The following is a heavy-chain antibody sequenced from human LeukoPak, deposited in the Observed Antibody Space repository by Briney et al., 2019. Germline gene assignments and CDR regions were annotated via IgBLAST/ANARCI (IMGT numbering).Heavy chain of an antibody. V-gene: IGHV3-7*01. J-gene: IGHJ6*03. CDR1: GFTFSRYC. Sequence: GGSLRLSCAASGFTFSRYCMSWVRQTPGKGLEWVADIKQDGSEKLYVKSVRGRFTISRDNAKMSLFLQMNSLRAEDTAVYYCARDNGVVHGVYYMDVWGKGTTVTAS. CDR2: IKQDGSEK. CDR3: ARDNGVVHGVYYMDV. D-gene: IGHD3-3*01.